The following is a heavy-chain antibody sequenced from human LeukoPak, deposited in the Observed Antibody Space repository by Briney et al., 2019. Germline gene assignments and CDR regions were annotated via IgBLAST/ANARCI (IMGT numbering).Heavy chain of an antibody. D-gene: IGHD3-16*01. Sequence: AGGSLRLSCAASGSTFSSDGMSWVRQAPGMGLDWVSSISASGGGTVYADSVKGRVTISRDNSKNTLYLQMYDLRVEDTAVYSCAKNLFGSEAFSWHFDLWGRDTLVTVSS. CDR3: AKNLFGSEAFSWHFDL. J-gene: IGHJ2*01. CDR2: ISASGGGT. V-gene: IGHV3-23*01. CDR1: GSTFSSDG.